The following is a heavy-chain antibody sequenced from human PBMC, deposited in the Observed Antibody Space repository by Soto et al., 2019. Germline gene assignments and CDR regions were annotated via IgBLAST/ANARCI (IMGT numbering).Heavy chain of an antibody. CDR3: ARSLLDCSSGYPFDY. CDR2: INHSGST. Sequence: SETLSLTCAVYGGSFSGYYGSWIRQPPGKGLEWIGEINHSGSTNYNPSLKSRVTISVDTSKNQFSLKLSSVTAADTAVYYCARSLLDCSSGYPFDYWGQGTLVTASS. CDR1: GGSFSGYY. J-gene: IGHJ4*02. D-gene: IGHD3-3*01. V-gene: IGHV4-34*01.